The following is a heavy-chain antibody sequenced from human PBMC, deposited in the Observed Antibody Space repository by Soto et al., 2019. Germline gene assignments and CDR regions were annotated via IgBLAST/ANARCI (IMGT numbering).Heavy chain of an antibody. CDR2: ISYDGSNK. J-gene: IGHJ4*02. Sequence: QVQLVESGGGVVQPGRSLRLSCAASGFTFSSYAMHWVRQAPGKGLEWVALISYDGSNKYFADSVKGRFTISRDNSKNTLYLQMNSLRSEDTAVYYCTSDPTEFDYSSSSFFGYWGQGTLVTVSS. CDR3: TSDPTEFDYSSSSFFGY. V-gene: IGHV3-30-3*01. D-gene: IGHD6-6*01. CDR1: GFTFSSYA.